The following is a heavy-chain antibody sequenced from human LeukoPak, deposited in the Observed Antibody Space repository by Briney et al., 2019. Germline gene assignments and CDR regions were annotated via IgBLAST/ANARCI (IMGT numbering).Heavy chain of an antibody. Sequence: ASVKVSCKASGGTFSSYAISWVRQAPGQGLEWMGGIIPIFGTANYAQKFQGRVTITADESTSTAYMELSSLRSEDTAVYYCARGVPYSRSHGLFDYWGQGTLVTVSS. J-gene: IGHJ4*02. V-gene: IGHV1-69*01. D-gene: IGHD1-26*01. CDR1: GGTFSSYA. CDR2: IIPIFGTA. CDR3: ARGVPYSRSHGLFDY.